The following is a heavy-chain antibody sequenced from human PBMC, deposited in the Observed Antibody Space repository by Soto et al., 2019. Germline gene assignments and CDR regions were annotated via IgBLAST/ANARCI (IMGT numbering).Heavy chain of an antibody. CDR1: GFTFSSYA. J-gene: IGHJ1*01. V-gene: IGHV3-30-3*01. CDR3: ARELGLSAGGSTRGYFLH. D-gene: IGHD1-26*01. CDR2: ISHDGSNK. Sequence: ESGGGVIQPGRSLRLSCVVSGFTFSSYAMNWVRQVPGKGLEWVAVISHDGSNKYYPDSVKGRFTISRDNSMNTLYLQMNSLTVEDTAVYYCARELGLSAGGSTRGYFLHWGQGTQVTVSA.